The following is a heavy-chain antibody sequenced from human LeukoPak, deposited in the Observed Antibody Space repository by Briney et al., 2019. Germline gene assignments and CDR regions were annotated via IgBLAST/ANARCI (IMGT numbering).Heavy chain of an antibody. D-gene: IGHD1-26*01. CDR3: ARIVGATTHFDY. J-gene: IGHJ4*02. CDR2: INPNSGGT. CDR1: GYTFTGYY. V-gene: IGHV1-2*02. Sequence: GASVKVSCEASGYTFTGYYMHWVRQAPGQGLEWMGWINPNSGGTNYAQKFQGRVTMTRDTSISTAYMELSRLRSDDTAVYYCARIVGATTHFDYWGQGTLVTVSS.